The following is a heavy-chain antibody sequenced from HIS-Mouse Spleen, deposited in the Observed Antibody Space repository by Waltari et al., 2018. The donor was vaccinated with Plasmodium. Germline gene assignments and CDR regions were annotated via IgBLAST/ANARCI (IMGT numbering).Heavy chain of an antibody. V-gene: IGHV3-7*01. CDR1: EFTFSSYW. Sequence: EVQLVESGGGLVQPGGALRLSCAASEFTFSSYWMRWVRQAPGKGLEWVANIKQDGSEKYYVDSVKGRFTISRDNAKNALYLQMNSLRAEDTAVYYCASSWYWYFDLWGRGTLVTVSS. J-gene: IGHJ2*01. CDR2: IKQDGSEK. CDR3: ASSWYWYFDL. D-gene: IGHD6-13*01.